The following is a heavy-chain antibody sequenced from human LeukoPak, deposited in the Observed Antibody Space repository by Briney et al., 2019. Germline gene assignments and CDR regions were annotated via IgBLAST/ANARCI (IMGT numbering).Heavy chain of an antibody. D-gene: IGHD1-26*01. CDR3: ARDFRSGSFPPFPFDY. J-gene: IGHJ4*02. Sequence: SETLSLTCTVSGGSISSYYWSWIRQPPGKGLEWIGYIYYSGSTNYNPSLKSRVTISVDTSKNQFSLKLSSVTAADTAVYYCARDFRSGSFPPFPFDYWGQGTLVTVSS. CDR2: IYYSGST. CDR1: GGSISSYY. V-gene: IGHV4-59*01.